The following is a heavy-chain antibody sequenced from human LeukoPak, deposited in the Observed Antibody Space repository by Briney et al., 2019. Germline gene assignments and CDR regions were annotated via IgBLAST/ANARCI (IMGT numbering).Heavy chain of an antibody. CDR2: IHISGST. CDR3: ARAVEYLPLDY. D-gene: IGHD2/OR15-2a*01. J-gene: IGHJ4*02. CDR1: GFTVTSTY. Sequence: GGSLRLSCAASGFTVTSTYITWVRQAPGKGMEWVSIIHISGSTYYADSVRGRFTISRDNSKNTVYLQMNSLRADDTAVYYCARAVEYLPLDYWGQGTLVAVSS. V-gene: IGHV3-66*01.